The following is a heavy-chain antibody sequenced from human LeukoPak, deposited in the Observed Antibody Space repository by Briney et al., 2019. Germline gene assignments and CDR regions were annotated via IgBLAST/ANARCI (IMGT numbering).Heavy chain of an antibody. Sequence: TGGSLRLSCAASGFTFSSYAMSWVRQAPGKGLEWVANIKQDGSEKYYVDSVKGRFTISRDNAKNSLYLQMNSLRAEDTAVYYCARDHYYGSGSYYTFFDYWGQGTLVTVSS. D-gene: IGHD3-10*01. CDR2: IKQDGSEK. V-gene: IGHV3-7*01. CDR3: ARDHYYGSGSYYTFFDY. CDR1: GFTFSSYA. J-gene: IGHJ4*02.